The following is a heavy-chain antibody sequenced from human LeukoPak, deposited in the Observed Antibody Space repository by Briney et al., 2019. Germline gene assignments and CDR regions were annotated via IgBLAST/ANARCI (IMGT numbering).Heavy chain of an antibody. J-gene: IGHJ6*03. CDR3: ARISPYGDYDPYYYYMDV. CDR2: IYTSGST. V-gene: IGHV4-4*07. CDR1: GGSISSYY. D-gene: IGHD4-17*01. Sequence: SETLSLTCTVSGGSISSYYWSWIRQPAGKGLEWIGRIYTSGSTNYNPSLKSRVTMSVDTSKNQFSLKLSSVTAADTAVYYCARISPYGDYDPYYYYMDVWGKGTTVTVSS.